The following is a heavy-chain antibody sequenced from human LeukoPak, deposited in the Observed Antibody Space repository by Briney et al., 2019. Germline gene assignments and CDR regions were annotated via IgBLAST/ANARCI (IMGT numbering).Heavy chain of an antibody. CDR3: ARERPPRRSGYYGYFDY. CDR2: INPNSGGT. D-gene: IGHD3-22*01. J-gene: IGHJ4*02. CDR1: GYTFTGYY. Sequence: ASVKVSCKASGYTFTGYYMHWVRQAPGQGLEWMGWINPNSGGTNYAQKFQGRVTMTRDTSISTAYMELSRLRSDDTAVYYCARERPPRRSGYYGYFDYWGQGTLVTISS. V-gene: IGHV1-2*02.